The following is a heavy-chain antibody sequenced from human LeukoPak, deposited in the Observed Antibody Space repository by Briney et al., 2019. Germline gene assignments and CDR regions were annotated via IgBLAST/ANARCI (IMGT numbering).Heavy chain of an antibody. D-gene: IGHD7-27*01. CDR2: ISYDGTSR. Sequence: PGGSLRLSCAASGFTFSSYAMSWVRQAPGKGLECVAVISYDGTSRHYPDSVKGRFTISRDNSNNTLYLQLNSLSAEDTAVYYCATSLRNPGYWGQGTLVTVSS. V-gene: IGHV3-30*04. CDR1: GFTFSSYA. CDR3: ATSLRNPGY. J-gene: IGHJ4*02.